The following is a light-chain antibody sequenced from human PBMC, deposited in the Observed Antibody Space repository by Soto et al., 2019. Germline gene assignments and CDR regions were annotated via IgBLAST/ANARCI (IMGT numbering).Light chain of an antibody. CDR3: QQCDVDSGT. CDR2: DAS. J-gene: IGKJ1*01. Sequence: DSQMTQSPSRLSSFLGARVTINCRASQSIGVWLAWYQQEPGKAPKLLIYDASNLQTGIPSRFSGSGSRTEFTLTISSLQPDDFATYYCQQCDVDSGTFGQGTKVDIK. CDR1: QSIGVW. V-gene: IGKV1-5*01.